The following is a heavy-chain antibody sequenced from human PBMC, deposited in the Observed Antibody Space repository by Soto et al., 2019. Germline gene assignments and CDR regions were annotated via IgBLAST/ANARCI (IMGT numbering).Heavy chain of an antibody. V-gene: IGHV4-39*01. CDR1: GGSISSSSYY. CDR3: ARPSGSYLYYFDY. Sequence: QLQLQESGPGLVKPSETLSLTCTVSGGSISSSSYYWGWIRQPPGKGLEWIGSIYYSGSTYYNPSRQRRVPXSXDXXKNPFSLKLSSVTAADTAVYYCARPSGSYLYYFDYWGQGTLVTVSS. CDR2: IYYSGST. J-gene: IGHJ4*02. D-gene: IGHD1-26*01.